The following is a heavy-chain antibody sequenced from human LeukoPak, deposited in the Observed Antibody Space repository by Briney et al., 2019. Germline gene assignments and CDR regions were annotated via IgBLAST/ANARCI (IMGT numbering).Heavy chain of an antibody. D-gene: IGHD3-22*01. CDR1: GGSISSYY. J-gene: IGHJ3*02. CDR3: AGGYYYDSSDAFDI. V-gene: IGHV4-4*07. CDR2: IYTSGST. Sequence: SETLSLTCTVSGGSISSYYWSWIRQPAGKGLEWIGRIYTSGSTNYNPSLKSRVTMSVDTSKNQFSLKLSSVTAADTAVYYCAGGYYYDSSDAFDIWGQGTMVTVSS.